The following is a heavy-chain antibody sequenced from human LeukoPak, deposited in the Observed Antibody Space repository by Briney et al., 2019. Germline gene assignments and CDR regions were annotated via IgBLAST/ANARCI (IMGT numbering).Heavy chain of an antibody. D-gene: IGHD6-13*01. CDR1: GFTVSSNY. V-gene: IGHV3-30-3*01. J-gene: IGHJ4*02. CDR2: ISYDGSNK. CDR3: ARGVHSSSWYGFDY. Sequence: GGSLRLSCAASGFTVSSNYMSWVRQAPGMGLEWVAVISYDGSNKYYADSVKGRFTISRDNSKNTLYLQMNSLRAEDTAVYYCARGVHSSSWYGFDYWGQGTLVTVSS.